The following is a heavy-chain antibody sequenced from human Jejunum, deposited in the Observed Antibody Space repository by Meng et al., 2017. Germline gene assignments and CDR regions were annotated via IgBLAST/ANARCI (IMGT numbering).Heavy chain of an antibody. CDR2: VNHSKS. D-gene: IGHD6-19*01. Sequence: QGQLVQSGAEVRKPGASVKVSCKGFGYSFDSSEINWVRQATGQGLEWMAWVNHSKSYIPKKFQSRLTVTWDSYETSAYMELNSLTSDDTAVYYCARGGTGWPLDFWGQGTLVTVSS. J-gene: IGHJ4*02. CDR3: ARGGTGWPLDF. V-gene: IGHV1-8*01. CDR1: GYSFDSSE.